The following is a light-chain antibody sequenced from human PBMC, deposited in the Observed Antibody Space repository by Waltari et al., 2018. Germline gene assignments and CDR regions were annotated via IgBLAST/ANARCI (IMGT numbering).Light chain of an antibody. V-gene: IGKV3-20*01. CDR1: QSISRY. CDR3: QNHERLPAM. Sequence: EIVLTQSPGTLSLSLGERATLYCRASQSISRYLAWYQQKPGQAPRLLIYAASSRATGIPDRFSGSGSGTDFSLTISRLEPEDFAVYYCQNHERLPAMFGQGTKVEIK. J-gene: IGKJ1*01. CDR2: AAS.